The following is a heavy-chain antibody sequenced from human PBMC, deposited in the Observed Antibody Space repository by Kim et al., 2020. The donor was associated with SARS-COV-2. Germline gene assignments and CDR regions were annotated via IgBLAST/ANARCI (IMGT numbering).Heavy chain of an antibody. Sequence: YADSVKGRFTILRDNAKNSLYLQMNSLRAEDTALYYCAKAPHSSGYYFDYWGQGTLVTVSS. J-gene: IGHJ4*02. CDR3: AKAPHSSGYYFDY. D-gene: IGHD3-22*01. V-gene: IGHV3-9*01.